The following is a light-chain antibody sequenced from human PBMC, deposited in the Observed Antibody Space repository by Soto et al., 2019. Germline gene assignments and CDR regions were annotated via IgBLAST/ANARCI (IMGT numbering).Light chain of an antibody. CDR3: QQYSDWPPYT. V-gene: IGKV3-15*01. J-gene: IGKJ2*01. CDR2: ATS. Sequence: ETVMTQSPVTLSVSPGERATLSCRASQSIGTNLAWYQEKPGQAPRLLMYATSTRATGIPARFIGSGSGTEFTLTISSLQSDDSAVYFCQQYSDWPPYTFGQGTQLEIK. CDR1: QSIGTN.